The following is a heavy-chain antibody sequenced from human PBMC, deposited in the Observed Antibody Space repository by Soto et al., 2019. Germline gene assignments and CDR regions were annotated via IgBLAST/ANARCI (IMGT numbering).Heavy chain of an antibody. CDR1: GFTFSSYS. D-gene: IGHD3-9*01. V-gene: IGHV3-21*01. CDR2: ISSSSSYI. CDR3: ARDILTVYQFDY. J-gene: IGHJ4*02. Sequence: GGSLRLSCAASGFTFSSYSMNWVRQAPGKGLEWVSSISSSSSYIYYADSVKGRFTISRDNAKNSLYLQMNSLRAEDTTVYYCARDILTVYQFDYWGQGTLVTVSS.